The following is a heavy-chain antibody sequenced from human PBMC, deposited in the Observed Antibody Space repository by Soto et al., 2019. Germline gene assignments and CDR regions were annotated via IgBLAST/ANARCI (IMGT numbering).Heavy chain of an antibody. J-gene: IGHJ5*02. D-gene: IGHD2-2*01. CDR3: AALDCSSTACYGGGWFDP. Sequence: SETLSLTCAVYGGSVYDYYWNWIRQPPGKGLEWIGHITHGGVTDYNPSLKSRVTISIDTSENHFSLRLSSVTAADTALYFCAALDCSSTACYGGGWFDPWGQGTLVTVSS. V-gene: IGHV4-34*01. CDR2: ITHGGVT. CDR1: GGSVYDYY.